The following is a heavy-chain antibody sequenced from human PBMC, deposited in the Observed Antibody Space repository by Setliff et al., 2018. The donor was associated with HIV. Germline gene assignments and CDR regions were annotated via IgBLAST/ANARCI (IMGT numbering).Heavy chain of an antibody. CDR2: ITWSSDSI. CDR3: VRGYDVLIGSPDS. J-gene: IGHJ4*02. CDR1: GFTFSSYW. V-gene: IGHV3-9*01. Sequence: SLKISCEASGFTFSSYWMSWVRQPPGKGLEWVSGITWSSDSIAYADSVRGRFTTSRDNAKNSLYLQMSSLKPEDTAFYYCVRGYDVLIGSPDSWGQGTLVTVSS. D-gene: IGHD3-9*01.